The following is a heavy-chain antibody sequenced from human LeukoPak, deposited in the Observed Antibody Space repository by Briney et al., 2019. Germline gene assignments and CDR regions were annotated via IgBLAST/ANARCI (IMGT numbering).Heavy chain of an antibody. CDR3: TTADDYDFWSGYYDYYYYYYMDV. CDR2: INSKSDGRTT. CDR1: GFTFSNAW. J-gene: IGHJ6*03. V-gene: IGHV3-15*01. Sequence: GGSLRLSCAASGFTFSNAWMSWVRQAPGKGLEWVGRINSKSDGRTTDYAAPVKGRFTISRNDSNKTLYLQISSLKTGNTALYYCTTADDYDFWSGYYDYYYYYYMDVWGKGTTVTVSS. D-gene: IGHD3-3*01.